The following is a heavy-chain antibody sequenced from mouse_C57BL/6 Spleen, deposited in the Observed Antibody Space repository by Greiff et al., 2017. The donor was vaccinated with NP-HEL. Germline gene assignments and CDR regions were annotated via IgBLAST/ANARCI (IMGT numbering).Heavy chain of an antibody. D-gene: IGHD2-4*01. Sequence: QVQLQQPGAELVKPGASVKLSCKASGYTFTSYWMHWVKQRPGRGLEWIGRIDPNSGGTKYNVKFKSKATLTVDKPSSTAYMQLSSLTSEDSAVYYCAREEDDYDEGLYFDYWGQGTTLTVSS. V-gene: IGHV1-72*01. CDR2: IDPNSGGT. CDR1: GYTFTSYW. J-gene: IGHJ2*01. CDR3: AREEDDYDEGLYFDY.